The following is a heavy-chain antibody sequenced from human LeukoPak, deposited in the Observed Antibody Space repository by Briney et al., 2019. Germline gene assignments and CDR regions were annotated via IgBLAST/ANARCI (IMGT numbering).Heavy chain of an antibody. Sequence: SETLSLTCAVYGGSFSGYYWSWIRQPPGKGLEWIGEINHSGSTNYNPSLKSRVTISVDTSKNQFSLKLSSVTAADTAVYYCARQQQWHRAAFDPWGQGALVTVSS. CDR3: ARQQQWHRAAFDP. D-gene: IGHD6-19*01. V-gene: IGHV4-34*01. CDR1: GGSFSGYY. CDR2: INHSGST. J-gene: IGHJ5*02.